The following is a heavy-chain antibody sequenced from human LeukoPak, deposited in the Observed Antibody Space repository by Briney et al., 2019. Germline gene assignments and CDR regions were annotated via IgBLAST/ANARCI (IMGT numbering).Heavy chain of an antibody. CDR3: ARGQQLVGGDWFDP. CDR1: GYTFTTYA. Sequence: ASVKVSCKASGYTFTTYAMNWVRQAPGQGLEWMGWINTNTGNPTYAQGFTGRFVFSLDTSVSPAYLQISSLKAEDTAVYYCARGQQLVGGDWFDPWGQGTLVTVSS. J-gene: IGHJ5*02. D-gene: IGHD6-13*01. V-gene: IGHV7-4-1*02. CDR2: INTNTGNP.